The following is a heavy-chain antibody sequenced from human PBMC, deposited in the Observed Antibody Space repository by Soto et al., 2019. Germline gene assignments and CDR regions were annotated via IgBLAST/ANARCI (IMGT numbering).Heavy chain of an antibody. Sequence: ASVKPSCTASGYTFTSIGISWLRQAPGQGLEWMGWISAYNGNTKYAQKLQGRVTMTTDTSTSTAYMELRSLRSDDTAVYYCVRDLGIGRPFSIWGQGTLVTVSS. CDR2: ISAYNGNT. V-gene: IGHV1-18*01. CDR1: GYTFTSIG. J-gene: IGHJ4*02. CDR3: VRDLGIGRPFSI. D-gene: IGHD6-13*01.